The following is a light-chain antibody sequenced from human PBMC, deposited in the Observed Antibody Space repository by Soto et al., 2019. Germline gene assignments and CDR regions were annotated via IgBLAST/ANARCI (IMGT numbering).Light chain of an antibody. CDR1: QIVSSTY. V-gene: IGKV3D-20*02. CDR3: QQRSNWPILT. CDR2: GAS. Sequence: EIVLTQSPGTLSLSPGERATLSCRASQIVSSTYLAWFQQKAGQAPRLLIYGASTRATGLPDRFRGSGSGTDFTLTISSLEPQDFAVYYCQQRSNWPILTVGGGTQLDIK. J-gene: IGKJ4*01.